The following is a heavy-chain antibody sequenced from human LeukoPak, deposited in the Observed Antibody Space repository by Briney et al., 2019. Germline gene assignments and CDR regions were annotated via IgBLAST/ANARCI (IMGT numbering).Heavy chain of an antibody. Sequence: GASVKVSCKASGYTFTGYYMHWVRQAPGQGLEWMGWINPNTGDTNYAPKFQGRVTMIKDTSTNSAYMELNKLTFDDTAVYYCGRGNKSFDPWGQGTLVTVSS. V-gene: IGHV1-2*02. J-gene: IGHJ5*02. CDR3: GRGNKSFDP. CDR1: GYTFTGYY. CDR2: INPNTGDT.